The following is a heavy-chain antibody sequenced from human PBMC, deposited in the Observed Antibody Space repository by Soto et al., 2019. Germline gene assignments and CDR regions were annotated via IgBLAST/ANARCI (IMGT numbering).Heavy chain of an antibody. J-gene: IGHJ4*02. Sequence: PSETLSLTCTVSGGSLSGGSYYWSWIRQPPGKGLEWIGYIYYRGITNYNPSLKSRVTISVDTSWNQFSLKLSSVTAADTAVYYCAGVNGGPYYFDFWGPGTLVTVSS. CDR2: IYYRGIT. CDR3: AGVNGGPYYFDF. CDR1: GGSLSGGSYY. D-gene: IGHD2-8*01. V-gene: IGHV4-61*01.